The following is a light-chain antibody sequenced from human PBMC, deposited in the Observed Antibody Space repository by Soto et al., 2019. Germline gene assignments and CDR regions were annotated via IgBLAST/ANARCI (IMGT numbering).Light chain of an antibody. CDR3: QQCANSPLT. Sequence: EIVLTQSPGTLSLSSGERATLSCRASQSVRSNYLDWYQQKPGQAPRLLIYGASSRATGIPDRFGGSGSGTDFTLTISSLEPEDFAVYYCQQCANSPLTFGGGTKVEIK. CDR2: GAS. J-gene: IGKJ4*01. CDR1: QSVRSNY. V-gene: IGKV3-20*01.